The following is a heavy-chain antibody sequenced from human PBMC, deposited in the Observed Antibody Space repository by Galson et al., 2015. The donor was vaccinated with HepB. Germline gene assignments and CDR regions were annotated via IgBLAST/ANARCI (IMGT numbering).Heavy chain of an antibody. Sequence: SETLSLTCTVSGGSISSYYWSWIRQPPGKGLEWIGYIYYSGSTNYNPSLKSRVTISVDTSKNQFSLKLSSVTAADTAVYYCARGSGYDYVWRTKRGHFDYWGQGTLVTVSS. CDR1: GGSISSYY. J-gene: IGHJ4*02. D-gene: IGHD3-16*01. V-gene: IGHV4-59*01. CDR2: IYYSGST. CDR3: ARGSGYDYVWRTKRGHFDY.